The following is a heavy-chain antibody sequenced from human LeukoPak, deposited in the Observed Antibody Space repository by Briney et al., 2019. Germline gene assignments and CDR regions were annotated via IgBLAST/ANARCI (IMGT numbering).Heavy chain of an antibody. Sequence: GGSLRLSCVVSGIPFSDYYMNWIRQAPGKGLEWISYISSSSSYTDYADSVKGRFTISRDNAKSALYLHLNSLRLEDTAVYYCAAGTAADFWGQGTLVTVSS. J-gene: IGHJ4*02. CDR3: AAGTAADF. V-gene: IGHV3-11*03. CDR2: ISSSSSYT. CDR1: GIPFSDYY. D-gene: IGHD6-13*01.